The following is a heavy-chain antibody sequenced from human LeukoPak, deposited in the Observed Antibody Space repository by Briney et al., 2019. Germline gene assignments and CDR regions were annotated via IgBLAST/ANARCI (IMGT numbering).Heavy chain of an antibody. Sequence: GSSVKVSCKASGGTFSSYAISWVRQAPGQGLEWMGLINPSGGNTNYAQNFQGRVTMTRDTSTSTVYMGLSSLRSEDTAVYYCARVRDGYNDAYDMWGQGTMVTVPS. V-gene: IGHV1-46*01. D-gene: IGHD5-24*01. CDR3: ARVRDGYNDAYDM. CDR2: INPSGGNT. CDR1: GGTFSSYA. J-gene: IGHJ3*02.